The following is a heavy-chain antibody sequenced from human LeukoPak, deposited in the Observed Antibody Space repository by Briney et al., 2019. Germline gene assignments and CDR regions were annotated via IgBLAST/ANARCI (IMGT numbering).Heavy chain of an antibody. Sequence: GESLKISCKGSGCRFTNYWIGWVRQMPGKGLEWMGIIYPGDSDTRYSPSFQGQVTILVDKSINTAYLQWSSLMATDTAMYYCATLHYYYDSHGPFDYWGQGTLVTVSS. CDR2: IYPGDSDT. CDR3: ATLHYYYDSHGPFDY. V-gene: IGHV5-51*01. CDR1: GCRFTNYW. J-gene: IGHJ4*02. D-gene: IGHD3-22*01.